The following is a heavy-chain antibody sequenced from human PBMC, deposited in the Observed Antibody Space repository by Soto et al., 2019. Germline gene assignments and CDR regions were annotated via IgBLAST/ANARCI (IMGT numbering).Heavy chain of an antibody. D-gene: IGHD2-15*01. CDR2: ISVDGGST. Sequence: QVQLVESGGGVVQPGRSLRLSCTASGFTFSTYVMHWVRQAPGEGLEWVAGISVDGGSTHYADSVKGRFTISRDNSKNTVYLQMDSLTAEETTVYYCAREDERSGHAGTFQHWGQGTLVTVSS. J-gene: IGHJ1*01. V-gene: IGHV3-30-3*01. CDR3: AREDERSGHAGTFQH. CDR1: GFTFSTYV.